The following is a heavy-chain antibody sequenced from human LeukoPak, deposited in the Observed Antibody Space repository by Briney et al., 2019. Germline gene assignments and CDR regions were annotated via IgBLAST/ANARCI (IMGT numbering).Heavy chain of an antibody. Sequence: HPGGSLRLSCAASGFTFSSYVMHWVRQAPGKGLGWVAVIWYDGSNKYYADSVKGRFTISRDNSKNTLYLQMNSLRAEDTAVYYCARDRVTMIDFWGQGTLVTVSS. CDR3: ARDRVTMIDF. CDR1: GFTFSSYV. CDR2: IWYDGSNK. J-gene: IGHJ4*02. V-gene: IGHV3-33*01. D-gene: IGHD3-22*01.